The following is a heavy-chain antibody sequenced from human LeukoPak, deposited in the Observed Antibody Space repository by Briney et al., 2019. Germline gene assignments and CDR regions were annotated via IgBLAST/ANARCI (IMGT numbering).Heavy chain of an antibody. Sequence: QSGGSLRLSCAASGFTFSSYGIHWVRQAPGKGLEWVAVIWYDGSNKYYADSVKGRFTISRDNSKNTLYLQMNSLRAEDTAVYYCAKVALRAKREFDPWGQGTLVTVSS. J-gene: IGHJ5*02. CDR2: IWYDGSNK. D-gene: IGHD2-15*01. CDR3: AKVALRAKREFDP. CDR1: GFTFSSYG. V-gene: IGHV3-33*06.